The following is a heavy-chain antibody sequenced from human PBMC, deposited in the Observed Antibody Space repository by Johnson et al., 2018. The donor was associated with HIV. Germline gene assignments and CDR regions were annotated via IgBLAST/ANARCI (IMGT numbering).Heavy chain of an antibody. CDR3: ARAVYSSAWAPGGAFES. CDR2: INSDGRST. D-gene: IGHD6-19*01. V-gene: IGHV3-74*01. Sequence: RQAPGKGLVWVSRINSDGRSTSYADSVKGRFIISRDNAKNTVYLQMNSLRVEDTAVYYCARAVYSSAWAPGGAFESWGQGTMVTVSS. J-gene: IGHJ3*02.